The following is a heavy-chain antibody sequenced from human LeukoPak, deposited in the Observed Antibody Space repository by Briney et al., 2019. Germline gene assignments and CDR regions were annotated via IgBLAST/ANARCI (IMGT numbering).Heavy chain of an antibody. J-gene: IGHJ4*02. CDR2: ISAYNGNT. Sequence: ASVKVSCKASGYTFTSYGISWVRQAPGQGLEWMGWISAYNGNTNYAQKLQGGVTMTTDTSTSTAYMELRSLRSDDTAVYYCARGSVSSGWFMSRYFDYWGQGTLVTVSS. D-gene: IGHD6-19*01. CDR3: ARGSVSSGWFMSRYFDY. V-gene: IGHV1-18*01. CDR1: GYTFTSYG.